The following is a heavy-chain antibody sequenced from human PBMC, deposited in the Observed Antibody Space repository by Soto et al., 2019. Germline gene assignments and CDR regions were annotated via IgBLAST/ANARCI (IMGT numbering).Heavy chain of an antibody. V-gene: IGHV1-3*01. J-gene: IGHJ6*02. CDR1: GYTFTTYV. Sequence: GASVKVSCKASGYTFTTYVMHWVRQAPGQRLEWMGWINAGNDNTKYSQKFQGRVTITRDTSASTVYMELSSLSSEDTAVYYCARVGHYYYGMDVWGQGTTVTV. CDR2: INAGNDNT. CDR3: ARVGHYYYGMDV. D-gene: IGHD3-3*01.